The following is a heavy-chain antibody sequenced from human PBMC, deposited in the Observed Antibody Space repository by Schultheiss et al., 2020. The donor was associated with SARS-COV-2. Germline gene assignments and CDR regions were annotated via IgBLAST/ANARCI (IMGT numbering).Heavy chain of an antibody. CDR1: GFSFSGSA. CDR3: AKEVGGLELGPLDY. D-gene: IGHD1-7*01. Sequence: GGSLRLSCAASGFSFSGSAMHWVRQASGKGLEWVGRIRSKANSYATAYAASVKGRFTISRDDSKNTAYLQMNSLRAEDTAVYYCAKEVGGLELGPLDYWGQGTLVTVSS. V-gene: IGHV3-73*01. CDR2: IRSKANSYAT. J-gene: IGHJ4*02.